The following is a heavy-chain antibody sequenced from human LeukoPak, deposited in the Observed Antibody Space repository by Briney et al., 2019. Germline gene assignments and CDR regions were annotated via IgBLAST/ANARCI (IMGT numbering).Heavy chain of an antibody. D-gene: IGHD2-15*01. V-gene: IGHV3-64*01. CDR2: ISSNGGST. Sequence: PGGSLRLSCAASGFTFSSYAMHWVRQAPGKGLEYVSAISSNGGSTYYANSAKGRFTISRDNSKNTLYLQMGSLRAEDMAVYYCARGKSDIVVVVAATRGAFDIWGQGTMVTVSS. CDR1: GFTFSSYA. CDR3: ARGKSDIVVVVAATRGAFDI. J-gene: IGHJ3*02.